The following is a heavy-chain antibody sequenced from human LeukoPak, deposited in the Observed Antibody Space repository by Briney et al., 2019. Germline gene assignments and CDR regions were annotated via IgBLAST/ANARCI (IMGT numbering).Heavy chain of an antibody. J-gene: IGHJ4*02. CDR3: ANSPRYCSGGSCSAPTYY. Sequence: GESLKISCKGSGYSFTSYWISWVRQMPGKGLEWMGRIVPSDSYTNYSPSFQGHVTISADKSISTAYLQWSSLKASDTAMYYCANSPRYCSGGSCSAPTYYWGKGTLVTVSS. D-gene: IGHD2-15*01. V-gene: IGHV5-10-1*01. CDR1: GYSFTSYW. CDR2: IVPSDSYT.